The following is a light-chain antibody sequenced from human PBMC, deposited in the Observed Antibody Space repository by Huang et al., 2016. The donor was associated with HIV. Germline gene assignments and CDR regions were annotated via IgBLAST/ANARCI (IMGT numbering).Light chain of an antibody. Sequence: DIVMTQTPLSLSVTPGQPASISCKSSQCLLHSDGETYLYWYLHKPGQSPQLLIYEGSNRFSGVPDRFSGSGSGTDFTLRISRVEAEDVGVYYCMQRTQRPLTFGGGTKVEIK. V-gene: IGKV2D-29*02. CDR1: QCLLHSDGETY. J-gene: IGKJ4*01. CDR3: MQRTQRPLT. CDR2: EGS.